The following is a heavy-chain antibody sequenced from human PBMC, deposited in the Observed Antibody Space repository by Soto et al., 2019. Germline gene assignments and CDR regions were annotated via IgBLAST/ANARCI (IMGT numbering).Heavy chain of an antibody. Sequence: QVQLQESGPGLVKPSETLSLTCTVSSGSISSYYWSWIRQPPGKGLEWIGYIYYSGSTNYNPSLKSRVTISVDTSKNQCSLKLSSVTAADTAVYYWASRAGQRYFDLWGRGTLVTVSS. CDR3: ASRAGQRYFDL. J-gene: IGHJ2*01. D-gene: IGHD6-19*01. CDR2: IYYSGST. CDR1: SGSISSYY. V-gene: IGHV4-59*08.